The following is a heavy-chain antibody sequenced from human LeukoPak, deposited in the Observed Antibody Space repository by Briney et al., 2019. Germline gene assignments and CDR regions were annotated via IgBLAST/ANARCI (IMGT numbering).Heavy chain of an antibody. CDR2: INPNSGGT. CDR3: ARGGAMGYCSSTSCYAADY. Sequence: ASVKVSCKASGYTFTGCYMHWVRQAPGQGLEWMGWINPNSGGTNYAQKFQGWVTMTRDTSISTAYMELSRLRSDDTAVYYCARGGAMGYCSSTSCYAADYWGKGTLVTVSS. J-gene: IGHJ4*02. CDR1: GYTFTGCY. V-gene: IGHV1-2*04. D-gene: IGHD2-2*01.